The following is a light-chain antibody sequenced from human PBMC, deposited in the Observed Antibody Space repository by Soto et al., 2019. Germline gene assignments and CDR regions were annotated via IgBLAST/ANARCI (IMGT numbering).Light chain of an antibody. CDR1: QSVSTY. CDR2: GAF. J-gene: IGKJ1*01. Sequence: DIVLTQSPGTLSLSPGERATLSRRASQSVSTYLAWYQQKSGQAPRLLINGAFTRATGIPARFSGTGSGTEFTLTISSLQSEDFALYYCQQYNDWPLTFGQGTKVDI. V-gene: IGKV3-15*01. CDR3: QQYNDWPLT.